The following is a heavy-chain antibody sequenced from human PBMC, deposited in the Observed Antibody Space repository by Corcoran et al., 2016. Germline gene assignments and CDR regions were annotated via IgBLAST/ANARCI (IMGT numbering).Heavy chain of an antibody. J-gene: IGHJ5*02. CDR2: IYHSGST. D-gene: IGHD1-7*01. CDR1: GYSISSGYY. V-gene: IGHV4-38-2*02. Sequence: QVQLQESGPGLVKPSETLSLTCTVSGYSISSGYYWGWIRQPPGKGLEWIGSIYHSGSTYYNPSLKSRVTISVDTSKNQFSLKLSSVTAADTAVDYCARAPDNWNYYSSGFDPWGQGTLVTVSS. CDR3: ARAPDNWNYYSSGFDP.